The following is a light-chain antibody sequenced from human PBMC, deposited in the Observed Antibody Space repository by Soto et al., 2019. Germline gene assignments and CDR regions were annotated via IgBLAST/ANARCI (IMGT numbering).Light chain of an antibody. V-gene: IGKV3-20*01. CDR1: QSVSSSY. CDR2: GAS. Sequence: EIVLTQSPGTLSLSPGERATLSCRASQSVSSSYLAWYQQKPGQAPRLLIYGASSRATGIPDRFSGSGSGTDFTLTISRLEPEEFAVYYCQQYGSSPTFGGGTKVEFK. CDR3: QQYGSSPT. J-gene: IGKJ4*01.